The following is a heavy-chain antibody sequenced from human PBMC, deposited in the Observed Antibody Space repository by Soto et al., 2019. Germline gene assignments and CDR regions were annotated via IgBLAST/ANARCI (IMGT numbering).Heavy chain of an antibody. Sequence: ASVKVSFKASGYAFTSYAMHWVRQAPGQRLEWMGWINAGNGNTKYSQKFQGRVTITRDTSASTAYMELSSLRSEDTAVYYCARENSATESDYWGQGTLVTVSS. CDR1: GYAFTSYA. V-gene: IGHV1-3*01. J-gene: IGHJ4*02. D-gene: IGHD1-7*01. CDR3: ARENSATESDY. CDR2: INAGNGNT.